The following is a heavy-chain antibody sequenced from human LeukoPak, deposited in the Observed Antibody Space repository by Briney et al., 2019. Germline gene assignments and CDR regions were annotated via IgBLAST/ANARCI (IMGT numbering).Heavy chain of an antibody. CDR3: ARLSGAPVRHPIYHFDY. J-gene: IGHJ4*02. D-gene: IGHD2-2*02. Sequence: SETLSLTCAVSGYSISSGYYWGWIRQPPGEGLEWIGNIYHSGSTYKNPSLKSRVTISLDTSKNQFSLKLSSVTAADTAIYYCARLSGAPVRHPIYHFDYWGQGTLVTVSS. V-gene: IGHV4-38-2*01. CDR2: IYHSGST. CDR1: GYSISSGYY.